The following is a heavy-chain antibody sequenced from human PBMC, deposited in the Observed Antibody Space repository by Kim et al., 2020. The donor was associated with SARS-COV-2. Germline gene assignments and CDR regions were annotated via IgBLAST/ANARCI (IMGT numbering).Heavy chain of an antibody. CDR2: ISSSSSYI. D-gene: IGHD3-10*01. Sequence: GGSLRLSCAASGFTFSSYSMNWVRQAPGKGLEWVSSISSSSSYIYYADSVKGRFTISRDNAKNSLYLQMNSLRAEDTAVYYCARSGSYSLYYYYGMDVWGQGTTVTVSS. CDR1: GFTFSSYS. V-gene: IGHV3-21*01. CDR3: ARSGSYSLYYYYGMDV. J-gene: IGHJ6*02.